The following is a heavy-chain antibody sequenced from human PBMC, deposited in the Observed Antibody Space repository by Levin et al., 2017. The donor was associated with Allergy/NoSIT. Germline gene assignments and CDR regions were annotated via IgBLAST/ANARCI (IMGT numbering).Heavy chain of an antibody. CDR3: ASRLRWSYAIDY. D-gene: IGHD4-23*01. CDR2: IYYSGST. J-gene: IGHJ4*02. V-gene: IGHV4-61*01. Sequence: PSETLSLTCSVSGGSVSSSNSYWNWIRQPPGKGLEWIGYIYYSGSTNYNPSLKSRITISADTSKNQFSLKLSSVTAADTAVDYCASRLRWSYAIDYWGQGTPVTVSS. CDR1: GGSVSSSNSY.